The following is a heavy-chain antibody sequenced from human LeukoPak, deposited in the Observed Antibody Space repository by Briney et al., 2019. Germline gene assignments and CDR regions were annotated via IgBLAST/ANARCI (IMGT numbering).Heavy chain of an antibody. V-gene: IGHV3-21*01. J-gene: IGHJ4*02. CDR2: ISSRSRDI. CDR1: GFTFSSYS. CDR3: ASAEGYY. Sequence: GGSLRLSCAASGFTFSSYSMNWVRPAPGEGLECVSSISSRSRDIYYADSEKARFTISRHNDKNSLYQQMNSLRAEDTAVYYCASAEGYYWGQGTLVTVSS.